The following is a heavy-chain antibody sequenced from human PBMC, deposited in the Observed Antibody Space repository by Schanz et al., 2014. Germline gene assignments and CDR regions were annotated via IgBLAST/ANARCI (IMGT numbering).Heavy chain of an antibody. CDR2: ISYGTSYI. J-gene: IGHJ3*02. CDR1: GFTFTNYA. CDR3: ARVALPGYSSPRDAFDI. Sequence: EVHLVESGGGLVQPGGSLRLSCAASGFTFTNYAMSWVRQAPGKGLEWVSSISYGTSYIYYAESVKGRFTISRDNAKNSLYLQMNGLRAEDTAVYYCARVALPGYSSPRDAFDIWGQGTMVTVSS. V-gene: IGHV3-21*01. D-gene: IGHD5-18*01.